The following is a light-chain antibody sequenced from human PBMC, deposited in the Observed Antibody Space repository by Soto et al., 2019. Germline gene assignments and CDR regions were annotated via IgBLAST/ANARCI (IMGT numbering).Light chain of an antibody. Sequence: DIQMTQSPSSLSASVGNIVTIAWRASQSISAYLNWYQKKPGKAPNLLIYDASRLQSGVPSRFSGSGGGTDFTLSISSVQPEDFATYFCQQSYMDPITFGQGTRLEIK. CDR2: DAS. J-gene: IGKJ5*01. CDR3: QQSYMDPIT. V-gene: IGKV1-39*01. CDR1: QSISAY.